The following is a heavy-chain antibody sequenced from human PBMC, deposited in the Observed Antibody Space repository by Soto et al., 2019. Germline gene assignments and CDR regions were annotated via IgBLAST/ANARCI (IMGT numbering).Heavy chain of an antibody. CDR1: GFTFSSYA. D-gene: IGHD4-17*01. V-gene: IGHV3-23*01. J-gene: IGHJ1*01. CDR3: AKPPYGEEYFQH. Sequence: GGSLSLSCAASGFTFSSYAISWVRQAQGTGLEWVSAISKSGGSTYYAASVKGRFTISRDNSKNTLYLQMNSLRAEDTAVYYCAKPPYGEEYFQHWGQGALVTVSS. CDR2: ISKSGGST.